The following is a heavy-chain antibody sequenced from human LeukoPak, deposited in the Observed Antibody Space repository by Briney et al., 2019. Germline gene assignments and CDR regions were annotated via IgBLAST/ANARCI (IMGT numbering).Heavy chain of an antibody. CDR2: IIPIFGTA. D-gene: IGHD3-9*01. V-gene: IGHV1-69*06. CDR3: ARADRNFDWLLQDYYYYYYMDV. Sequence: ASVKVSCKASGGTFSSYAISWVRQAPGQGLEWMGGIIPIFGTADYAQKFQGRVTITADKSTSTAYMELSSLRSEDTAVYYCARADRNFDWLLQDYYYYYYMDVWGKGTTVTASS. CDR1: GGTFSSYA. J-gene: IGHJ6*03.